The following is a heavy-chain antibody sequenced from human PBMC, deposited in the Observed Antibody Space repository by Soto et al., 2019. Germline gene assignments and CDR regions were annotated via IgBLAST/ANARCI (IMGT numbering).Heavy chain of an antibody. CDR2: ISLYIHNT. V-gene: IGHV1-18*04. CDR1: GYIFTSYG. D-gene: IGHD3-10*01. CDR3: ARGAFDCGSGSDYNSPFDY. J-gene: IGHJ4*02. Sequence: GASVKVSCKASGYIFTSYGINWVRQAPGQGLEWMGWISLYIHNTHYAQKFQGRVTMTTDTSTSTVFMELRSLRSDDTAVYYCARGAFDCGSGSDYNSPFDYWGQGTLVTVSS.